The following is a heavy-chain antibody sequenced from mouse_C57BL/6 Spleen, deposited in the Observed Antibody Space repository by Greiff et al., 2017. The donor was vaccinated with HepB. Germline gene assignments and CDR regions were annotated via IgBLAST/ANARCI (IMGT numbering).Heavy chain of an antibody. D-gene: IGHD2-1*01. J-gene: IGHJ4*01. CDR3: ASDGNYGYYYAMDY. Sequence: EVKVEESGPGLVKPSQSLSLTCSVTGYSITSGYYWNWIRQFPGNKLEWMGYISYDGSNNYNPSLKNRISITRDTSKNQFFLKLNSVTTEDTATYYCASDGNYGYYYAMDYWGQGTSVTVSS. V-gene: IGHV3-6*01. CDR1: GYSITSGYY. CDR2: ISYDGSN.